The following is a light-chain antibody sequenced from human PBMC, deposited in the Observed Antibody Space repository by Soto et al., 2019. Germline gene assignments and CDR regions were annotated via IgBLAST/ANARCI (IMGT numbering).Light chain of an antibody. V-gene: IGKV1-13*02. CDR1: QDIRGA. CDR3: QQFNIYPIT. CDR2: DVS. Sequence: AIQVTQSPSSLSASVRDRVTITCRASQDIRGALAWYQQKPGKAPKLLIYDVSTVQSGVPSRFSGRGSGTEFTLTITSLQPEDFATYYCQQFNIYPITFGQGTRLDI. J-gene: IGKJ5*01.